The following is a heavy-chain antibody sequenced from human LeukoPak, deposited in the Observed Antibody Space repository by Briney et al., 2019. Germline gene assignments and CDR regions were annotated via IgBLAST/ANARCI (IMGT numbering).Heavy chain of an antibody. CDR2: IYHSGST. CDR1: GGSISSSNW. V-gene: IGHV4-4*02. D-gene: IGHD5-12*01. J-gene: IGHJ5*02. CDR3: ARAIVATINWFDP. Sequence: SETLSHTCAVSGGSISSSNWWSWVRQPPGKGLEWIGEIYHSGSTNYNPSLKSRVTISVDKSKNQFSLKLSSVTAADTAVYYCARAIVATINWFDPWGQGTLVTVSS.